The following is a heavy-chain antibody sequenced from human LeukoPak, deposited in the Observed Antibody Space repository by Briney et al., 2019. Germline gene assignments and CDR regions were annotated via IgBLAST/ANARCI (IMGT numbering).Heavy chain of an antibody. J-gene: IGHJ4*02. CDR1: GYTFTDYY. V-gene: IGHV1-69-2*01. D-gene: IGHD3-3*01. CDR2: VDPEDDAV. Sequence: ASVKVSCKASGYTFTDYYIHWVQQAPGKGLEWMGRVDPEDDAVIYAEKFQGRVTITADTSADTAYMEVTSLRSEDTAVYYCATNKAIFGVVSRDYWGQGTLVTVSS. CDR3: ATNKAIFGVVSRDY.